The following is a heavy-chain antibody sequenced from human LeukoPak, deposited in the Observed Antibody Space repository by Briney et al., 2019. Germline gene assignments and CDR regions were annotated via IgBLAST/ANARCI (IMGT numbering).Heavy chain of an antibody. CDR2: IIPIFGTA. J-gene: IGHJ3*02. V-gene: IGHV1-69*06. Sequence: SVKVSCKASGGTFSSYAISWVRQAPGQGLEWMGGIIPIFGTANYAQKFQGRVTITADKSTSTAYMELSSLRSEDTAVYYCARGRLLWFGKTGAFDIWGQGTMVTVSS. D-gene: IGHD3-10*01. CDR1: GGTFSSYA. CDR3: ARGRLLWFGKTGAFDI.